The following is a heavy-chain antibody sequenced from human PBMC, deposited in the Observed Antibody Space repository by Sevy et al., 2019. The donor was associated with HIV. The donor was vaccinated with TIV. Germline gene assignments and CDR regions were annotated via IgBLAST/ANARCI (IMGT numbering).Heavy chain of an antibody. CDR2: ICSSSSTI. Sequence: GGSLRLSCAASGFTFSSYSMNWVRRAPGKGLKWVSYICSSSSTIYYADSVKGRFTSYRDNAKNSLYLKMNSLRDEDTAVYYCAREGIVATIGDHWFDPWGQGTLVTVSS. CDR1: GFTFSSYS. D-gene: IGHD5-12*01. J-gene: IGHJ5*02. CDR3: AREGIVATIGDHWFDP. V-gene: IGHV3-48*02.